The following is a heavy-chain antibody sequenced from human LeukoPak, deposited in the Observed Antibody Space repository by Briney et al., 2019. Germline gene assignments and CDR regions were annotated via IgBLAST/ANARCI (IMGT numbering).Heavy chain of an antibody. Sequence: SETLSLTCAVYGGSFSGYYWSWIRQPPGKGLEWIGYIYYSGSTNYNPSLKSRVTISVDTSKNQFSLKLSSVTAADTAVYYCAREGSSTSRPFDYWGQGTLVTVSS. D-gene: IGHD2-2*01. J-gene: IGHJ4*02. CDR3: AREGSSTSRPFDY. V-gene: IGHV4-59*01. CDR1: GGSFSGYY. CDR2: IYYSGST.